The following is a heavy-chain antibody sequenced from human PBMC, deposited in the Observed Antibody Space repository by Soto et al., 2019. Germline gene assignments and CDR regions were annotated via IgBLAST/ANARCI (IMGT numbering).Heavy chain of an antibody. CDR2: TYHRGST. V-gene: IGHV4-59*01. Sequence: SETLSLTCSVSGVSISSYFWSWIRQAPGRGLEWIGYTYHRGSTNYSPSLKSRVAISLDTSENQFSLKVNSVTAAETAVYYCARIGGHHATLDYWGQGTQVTVS. CDR3: ARIGGHHATLDY. J-gene: IGHJ4*02. D-gene: IGHD6-25*01. CDR1: GVSISSYF.